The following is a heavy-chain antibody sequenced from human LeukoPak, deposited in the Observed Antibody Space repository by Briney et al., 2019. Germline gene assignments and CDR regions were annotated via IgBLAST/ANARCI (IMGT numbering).Heavy chain of an antibody. D-gene: IGHD3-22*01. V-gene: IGHV3-23*01. CDR1: GITYEDYA. CDR2: ISGGGRST. J-gene: IGHJ4*02. CDR3: AQLDVLRSDYFES. Sequence: GGSLRLSCVASGITYEDYAFSWVRQAPGKGLEWVSVISGGGRSTSYADSLKGRLTISRDNSKNTLYLQMNSLRAEDTAVYYCAQLDVLRSDYFESWGQGTLVTVSS.